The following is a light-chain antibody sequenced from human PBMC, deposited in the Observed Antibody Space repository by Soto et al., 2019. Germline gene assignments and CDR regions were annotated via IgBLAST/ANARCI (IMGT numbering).Light chain of an antibody. CDR3: AAWDDSLNGYV. J-gene: IGLJ1*01. Sequence: QSVLTQPPSVSEAPRQRVTISCSGGSSNIGNNAVNWYQQLPGKAPKLLIYYDDLLPSGVSDRFSGSKSGTSASLAISGLQSEDEADYYCAAWDDSLNGYVFGTGTKHTVL. V-gene: IGLV1-36*01. CDR2: YDD. CDR1: SSNIGNNA.